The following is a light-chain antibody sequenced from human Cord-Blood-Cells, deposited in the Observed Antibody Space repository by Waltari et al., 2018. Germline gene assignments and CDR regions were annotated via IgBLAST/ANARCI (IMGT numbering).Light chain of an antibody. J-gene: IGLJ2*01. CDR1: SGSVSTSYY. Sequence: QTVVTQEPSFSVSPGGTVTLTCGLSSGSVSTSYYPSWYQQTPGQAPRTLIYRTNTRSSGVPDRFSGSILGNKAALTITGAQADDESDYYCVLYMGSGISFGGGTKLTVL. CDR3: VLYMGSGIS. CDR2: RTN. V-gene: IGLV8-61*01.